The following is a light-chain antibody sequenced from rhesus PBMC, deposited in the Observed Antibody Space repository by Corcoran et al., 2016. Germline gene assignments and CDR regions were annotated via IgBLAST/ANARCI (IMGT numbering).Light chain of an antibody. J-gene: IGLJ3*01. CDR2: EVS. CDR3: SSYAGSNTFVL. Sequence: QAALTQPRSVSGSPGQSVTISCTGTSSDIGGYNYVSWYQQHPGTAPKLMIYEVSKRPSGVSDRFSGSKSGHTASLTISGLQAEDEADYYCSSYAGSNTFVLFGGGTRLTVL. V-gene: IGLV2-32*02. CDR1: SSDIGGYNY.